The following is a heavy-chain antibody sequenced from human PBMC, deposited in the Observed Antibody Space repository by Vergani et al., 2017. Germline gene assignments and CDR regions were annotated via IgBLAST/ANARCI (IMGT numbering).Heavy chain of an antibody. Sequence: QVQLVQSGAEVKKPGSSVKVSCKASGGTFSSYAISWVRQAPGQGLEWMGRIIPIFGTANYAQKFQGRVRITADESTSTAYMELSSLRSEDTAVYYCARDRGDCSGGSCYSGYYYYYGMDVWGQGTTVTVSS. CDR1: GGTFSSYA. CDR3: ARDRGDCSGGSCYSGYYYYYGMDV. D-gene: IGHD2-15*01. J-gene: IGHJ6*02. CDR2: IIPIFGTA. V-gene: IGHV1-69*13.